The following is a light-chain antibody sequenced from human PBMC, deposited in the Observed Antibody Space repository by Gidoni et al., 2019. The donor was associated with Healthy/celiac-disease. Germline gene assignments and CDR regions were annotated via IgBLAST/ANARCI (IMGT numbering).Light chain of an antibody. CDR2: QDS. V-gene: IGLV3-1*01. CDR3: QAWDSSTVV. Sequence: SYELTQPPSVSVSPGQTASITCSGDKLEDKYACWYQQKPGQSPVLVIYQDSKRPSGIPERFSGSNSGNTVTLTISGTQAMDEADYYCQAWDSSTVVFGGGTKLTVL. CDR1: KLEDKY. J-gene: IGLJ2*01.